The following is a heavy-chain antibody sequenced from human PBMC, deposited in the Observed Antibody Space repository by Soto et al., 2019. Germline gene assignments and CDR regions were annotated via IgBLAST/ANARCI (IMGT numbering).Heavy chain of an antibody. J-gene: IGHJ5*02. CDR1: GYTFTSYG. CDR3: ASDPMRGNWFDP. Sequence: QVQLVQSGVEVKKPGASVKVSCKASGYTFTSYGINWVRQAPGQGLEWMGWTNPYSGNTNYAQKLQGRVTMTTDTSASAAYRELRSIRSDDTAVDCCASDPMRGNWFDPWGQGPLVTVS. CDR2: TNPYSGNT. V-gene: IGHV1-18*01.